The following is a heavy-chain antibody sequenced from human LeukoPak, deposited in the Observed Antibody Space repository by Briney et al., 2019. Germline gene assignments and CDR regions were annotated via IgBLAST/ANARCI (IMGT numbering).Heavy chain of an antibody. D-gene: IGHD5-24*01. CDR2: IYSGGTT. CDR1: GFTVSSNF. CDR3: ATGRDGYKLGNY. J-gene: IGHJ4*02. Sequence: HSGGSLRLSCAASGFTVSSNFMNWVRQAPGKGPEWVSVIYSGGTTYYADSVKGRFTIPRDNSKNTSYLQMNSLRAEDTAVYYCATGRDGYKLGNYWGQGNLVTVSS. V-gene: IGHV3-66*02.